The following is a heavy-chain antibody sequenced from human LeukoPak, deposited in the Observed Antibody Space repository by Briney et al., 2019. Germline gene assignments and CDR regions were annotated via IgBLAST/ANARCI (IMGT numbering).Heavy chain of an antibody. V-gene: IGHV4-31*03. CDR3: ARDQKISRSGYSSGWYADFDY. CDR2: IYYSGST. Sequence: SQTLSLTCTVSGGSISSGGYYWSWIRQHPGKGLEWIGYIYYSGSTYYNPSLKSRVTISVDTSKNQFSLKLSSVTAADTAVYYCARDQKISRSGYSSGWYADFDYWGQGTLVTVSS. D-gene: IGHD6-19*01. J-gene: IGHJ4*02. CDR1: GGSISSGGYY.